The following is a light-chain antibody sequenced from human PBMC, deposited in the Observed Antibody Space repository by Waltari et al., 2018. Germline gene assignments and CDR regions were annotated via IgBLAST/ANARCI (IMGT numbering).Light chain of an antibody. CDR1: QSVLSSSNNKNY. J-gene: IGKJ2*01. V-gene: IGKV4-1*01. CDR2: WAS. CDR3: QQYYSTPYT. Sequence: DILMTQSPDSLAVSLGERATINCRSGQSVLSSSNNKNYLAWYQQKLGQPPKLLIYWASTRESGVPDRFNGSGSGTDFTLTISSLQAEDVAVYYCQQYYSTPYTFGQGTKLEI.